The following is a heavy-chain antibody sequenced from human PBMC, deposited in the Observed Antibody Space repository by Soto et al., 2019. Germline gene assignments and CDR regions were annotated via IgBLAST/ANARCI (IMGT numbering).Heavy chain of an antibody. V-gene: IGHV1-69*13. CDR1: GGTFSSYA. CDR2: IIPIFGTA. J-gene: IGHJ3*02. Sequence: SVKVSCKASGGTFSSYAISWVRQAPGQGLEWMGGIIPIFGTANYAQKFQGRVTITADESTSTAYMELSSLRSEDTAVYYCARGGSSYYYDSSGHHDAFDIWGQGTMVTVSS. D-gene: IGHD3-22*01. CDR3: ARGGSSYYYDSSGHHDAFDI.